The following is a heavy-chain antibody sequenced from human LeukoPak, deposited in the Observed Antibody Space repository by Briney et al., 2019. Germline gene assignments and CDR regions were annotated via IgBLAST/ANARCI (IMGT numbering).Heavy chain of an antibody. Sequence: GGSLRLSCAASGFTFSSYWMHWVRQAPGKGLVWVSRINSDGSSTSYADSVKGRFTISGDNAKNTLYLQMNSLRAEDTAVYYCARGSWACYFDYWGQGTLVTVSS. CDR1: GFTFSSYW. CDR3: ARGSWACYFDY. V-gene: IGHV3-74*01. CDR2: INSDGSST. D-gene: IGHD6-13*01. J-gene: IGHJ4*02.